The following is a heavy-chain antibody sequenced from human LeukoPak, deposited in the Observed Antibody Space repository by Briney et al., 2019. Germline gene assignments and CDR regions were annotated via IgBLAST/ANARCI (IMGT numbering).Heavy chain of an antibody. V-gene: IGHV3-20*04. CDR1: GFTFDDYG. D-gene: IGHD1-26*01. Sequence: GGSLRLSCAASGFTFDDYGMSWVRQAPGKGLEWVSGINWNGGSTGYADSVKGRFTISRDNAKNSLYLQMNSLRAEDTALYYCARAFSLFGSLVPFDYWGQGTLVTVSS. CDR2: INWNGGST. J-gene: IGHJ4*02. CDR3: ARAFSLFGSLVPFDY.